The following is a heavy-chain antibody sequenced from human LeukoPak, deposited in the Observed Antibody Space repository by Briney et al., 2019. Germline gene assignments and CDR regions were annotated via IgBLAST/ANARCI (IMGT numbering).Heavy chain of an antibody. CDR1: GYSFTGYW. CDR2: IYPGDSDT. Sequence: GESLKISCEGSGYSFTGYWIGWVRQMPGKGLEWMGIIYPGDSDTRYSPSFQGQVTISADKSIGTAYLQWSSLKASDTAMYYCARSRIVGPTGDYSYDMDVWGQGTTVTVSS. CDR3: ARSRIVGPTGDYSYDMDV. V-gene: IGHV5-51*01. D-gene: IGHD1-26*01. J-gene: IGHJ6*02.